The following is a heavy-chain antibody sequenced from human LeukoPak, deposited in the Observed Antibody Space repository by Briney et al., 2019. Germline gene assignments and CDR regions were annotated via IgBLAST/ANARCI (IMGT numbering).Heavy chain of an antibody. CDR3: ARRSSSYNYFDY. J-gene: IGHJ4*02. CDR1: GGSISTNHY. V-gene: IGHV4-4*07. D-gene: IGHD6-6*01. Sequence: SETLSLTCTVSGGSISTNHYWNWIRQPAGKGLEWIGRIYTSGSTNYNPSLKSRVTMSVDTSKNQFSLKLSSVTAADTAVYYCARRSSSYNYFDYWGQGTLVTVSS. CDR2: IYTSGST.